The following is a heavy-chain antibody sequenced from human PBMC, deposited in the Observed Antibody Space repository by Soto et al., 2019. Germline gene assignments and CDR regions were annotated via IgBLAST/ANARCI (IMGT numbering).Heavy chain of an antibody. CDR1: GGSISSYY. Sequence: SSETLSLTCTVSGGSISSYYWSWIRQPPGKGLEWIGYIYYSGSTNYNPSLKSRVTISVDTSKNQFSLKLSSVTAADTAVYYCARDPPGEGGAFDIWGQGTMVTVSS. J-gene: IGHJ3*02. V-gene: IGHV4-59*01. D-gene: IGHD3-10*01. CDR2: IYYSGST. CDR3: ARDPPGEGGAFDI.